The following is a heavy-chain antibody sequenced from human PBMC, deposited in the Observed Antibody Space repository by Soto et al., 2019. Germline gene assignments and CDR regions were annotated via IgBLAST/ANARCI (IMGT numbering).Heavy chain of an antibody. J-gene: IGHJ4*02. CDR2: MIPMLSMS. CDR1: GDTFSTYT. V-gene: IGHV1-69*02. CDR3: ARSYASGSRAFDF. D-gene: IGHD3-10*01. Sequence: QVHLVQSGAEVKKPGSSVKVSCKASGDTFSTYTINWVRQAPGQRLEWMGRMIPMLSMSNYALKFQGRVTSTAARPTTTVYLHLSSLRSDDTAVYYCARSYASGSRAFDFWGQGTLVTVSS.